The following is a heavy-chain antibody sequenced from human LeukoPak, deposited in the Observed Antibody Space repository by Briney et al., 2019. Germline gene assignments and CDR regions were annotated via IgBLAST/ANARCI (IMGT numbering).Heavy chain of an antibody. Sequence: PSETLSLVCAVSGGSFSDYYWSWIRQSPGKGLEWIAEINYSGGTDYNPSLESRVTISIDTSKKEVSLKLTSVTAADTAVYYCARRWRGPQLRIVYGMDVWGQGTTVTVAS. J-gene: IGHJ6*02. V-gene: IGHV4-34*01. CDR3: ARRWRGPQLRIVYGMDV. CDR1: GGSFSDYY. CDR2: INYSGGT. D-gene: IGHD3-16*02.